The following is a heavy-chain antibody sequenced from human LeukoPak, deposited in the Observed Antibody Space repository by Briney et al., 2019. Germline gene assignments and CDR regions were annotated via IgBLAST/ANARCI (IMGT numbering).Heavy chain of an antibody. V-gene: IGHV4-39*01. Sequence: SETLSLTCTVSGGSVSSSDYYWAWIRQPPGKGLEWIGSIYYSGSTYDNPSLKSRVTMSVDTSRNQFPLKLTSVTAADTAVYYCARRAGYSSTWYLDYWGQGTLVTVSS. CDR1: GGSVSSSDYY. CDR3: ARRAGYSSTWYLDY. CDR2: IYYSGST. J-gene: IGHJ4*02. D-gene: IGHD6-13*01.